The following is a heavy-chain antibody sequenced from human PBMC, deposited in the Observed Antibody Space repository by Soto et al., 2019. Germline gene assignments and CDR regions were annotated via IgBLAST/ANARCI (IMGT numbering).Heavy chain of an antibody. J-gene: IGHJ6*02. V-gene: IGHV1-18*01. CDR1: GYTFTSYG. CDR2: ISAYNGNT. Sequence: QVQLVQSGAEVKKPGASVKVSCKASGYTFTSYGISWVRQAPGQGLEWMGWISAYNGNTNYAQKLQGRVTMTTDTSTGTAYMELRSLRSDDTAVYYCASPSREGGSYLVYYYGMDVWGQGTTVTVSS. CDR3: ASPSREGGSYLVYYYGMDV. D-gene: IGHD1-26*01.